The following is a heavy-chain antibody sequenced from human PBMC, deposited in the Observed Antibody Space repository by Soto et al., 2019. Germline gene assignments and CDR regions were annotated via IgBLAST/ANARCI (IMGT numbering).Heavy chain of an antibody. CDR3: AREGGNYGMDV. J-gene: IGHJ6*02. CDR2: INASNGNT. D-gene: IGHD3-16*01. Sequence: ASVKVSCKASGYTFTSYAMHWVRQAPGQRLEWMGWINASNGNTKYSQKFQGRVTITRDTSASTAYMELSSLRSEDTAVYYCAREGGNYGMDVWGQGTTVTVSS. V-gene: IGHV1-3*01. CDR1: GYTFTSYA.